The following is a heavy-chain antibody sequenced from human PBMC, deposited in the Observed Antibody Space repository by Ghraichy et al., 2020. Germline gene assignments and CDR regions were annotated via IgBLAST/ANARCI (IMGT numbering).Heavy chain of an antibody. D-gene: IGHD2-8*01. CDR3: ARDRRVMGIGVRPGWFDP. J-gene: IGHJ5*02. CDR1: GYTFTSHG. Sequence: ASVKVSCKASGYTFTSHGINWVRQAPGQGLAWMGWINTYKGITYNSEKIQDRVTMTADISTHTAYLELRSLRSADTAVYYCARDRRVMGIGVRPGWFDPWGQGTLVTVSS. V-gene: IGHV1-18*04. CDR2: INTYKGIT.